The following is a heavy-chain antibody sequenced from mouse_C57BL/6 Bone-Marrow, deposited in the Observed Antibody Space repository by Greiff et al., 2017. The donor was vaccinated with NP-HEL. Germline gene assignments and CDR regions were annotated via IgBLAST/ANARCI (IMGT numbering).Heavy chain of an antibody. Sequence: VQLQQSGAELVRPGASVKLSCTASGFNIKDDYMHWVKQRPEQGLEWIGWIDPENGDTEYAPKFQGKATITADTSSNTAYLQLSSLTSEDAAVCYCTTSGSGPFAYWGQGTLVTVSA. D-gene: IGHD1-2*01. CDR1: GFNIKDDY. CDR3: TTSGSGPFAY. V-gene: IGHV14-4*01. J-gene: IGHJ3*01. CDR2: IDPENGDT.